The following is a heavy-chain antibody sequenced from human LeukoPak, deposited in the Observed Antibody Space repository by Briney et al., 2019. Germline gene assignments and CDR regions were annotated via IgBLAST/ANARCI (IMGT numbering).Heavy chain of an antibody. J-gene: IGHJ6*02. Sequence: ASVKVSCKASGYTFTSYDINWVRQATGQGLEWMGWMNPNSGNTGYAQKFQGRVTMTRNTSISTAYMELSSLRSEDTAVYYCARSKISYYYYGMDVWGQGTTVTVSS. D-gene: IGHD4-11*01. V-gene: IGHV1-8*01. CDR1: GYTFTSYD. CDR2: MNPNSGNT. CDR3: ARSKISYYYYGMDV.